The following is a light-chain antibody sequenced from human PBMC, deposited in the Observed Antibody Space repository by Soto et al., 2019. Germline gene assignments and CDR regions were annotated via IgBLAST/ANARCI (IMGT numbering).Light chain of an antibody. V-gene: IGLV1-36*01. Sequence: QAVLTQPPSVSAAPRQRVTISCSGSSSNIGNNAVNWYQQLPGKAPKLLIHFDDRVASGVSDRFSGSKSGTSASLAISGLQSEDEADYYCAAWDDSLTGQVFGGGTKLTVL. CDR1: SSNIGNNA. CDR3: AAWDDSLTGQV. CDR2: FDD. J-gene: IGLJ3*02.